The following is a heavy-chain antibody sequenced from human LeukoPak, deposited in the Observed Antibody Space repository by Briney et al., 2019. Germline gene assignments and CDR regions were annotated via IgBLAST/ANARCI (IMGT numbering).Heavy chain of an antibody. CDR3: ARDRSGYVGRPLFDY. V-gene: IGHV4-39*07. CDR2: IYYSGST. Sequence: SETLSLTCTVSGGSISSSSYYWGWIRQPPGKGLEWIGSIYYSGSTYYNPSLKSRVTISVDTSKNQFSLKLSSVTAADTAVYYCARDRSGYVGRPLFDYWAREPWSPSPQ. D-gene: IGHD5-12*01. J-gene: IGHJ4*02. CDR1: GGSISSSSYY.